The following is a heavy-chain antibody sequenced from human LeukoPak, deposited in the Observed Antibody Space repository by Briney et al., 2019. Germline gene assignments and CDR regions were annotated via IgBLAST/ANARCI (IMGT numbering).Heavy chain of an antibody. V-gene: IGHV3-21*04. CDR3: ARDKWFGDRYYFDY. CDR1: GFTFSSYS. J-gene: IGHJ4*02. Sequence: GGSLRLSCAASGFTFSSYSMNWVRQAPGKGLEWVSSISSSSSYIYYADSVKGRFTISRDNSKNTLYLRMNSLRAEDTAVYYCARDKWFGDRYYFDYWGQGTLVTVSS. D-gene: IGHD3-10*01. CDR2: ISSSSSYI.